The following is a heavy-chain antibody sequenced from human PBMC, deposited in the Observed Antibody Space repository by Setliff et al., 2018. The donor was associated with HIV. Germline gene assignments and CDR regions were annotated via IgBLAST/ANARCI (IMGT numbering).Heavy chain of an antibody. J-gene: IGHJ4*02. CDR1: GYSFINYG. CDR2: INGGNAIT. Sequence: GASVKVSCKASGYSFINYGISWVRQAPGQGPEWMGWINGGNAITKFSQKFQGRVTFTRDTSASTAYMELSSLRSEDTAVYYCARSYSSGWYGYWGQGTLVTVSS. CDR3: ARSYSSGWYGY. D-gene: IGHD6-19*01. V-gene: IGHV1-18*01.